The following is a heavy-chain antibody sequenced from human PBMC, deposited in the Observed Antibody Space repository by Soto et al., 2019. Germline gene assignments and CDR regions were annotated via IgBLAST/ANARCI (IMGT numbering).Heavy chain of an antibody. D-gene: IGHD3-9*01. Sequence: QVQLVQSGAEVKKPGSSVKVSCKASGGTFSSYAISWVRQAPGQGLEWMGGIIPIFGTANYAQKFQGRVTITADESTSTAYMELSSLRSEDTAVYYCARDTRYFEWLPQSHYYGMDVWGQGTTVTVSS. V-gene: IGHV1-69*01. J-gene: IGHJ6*02. CDR1: GGTFSSYA. CDR2: IIPIFGTA. CDR3: ARDTRYFEWLPQSHYYGMDV.